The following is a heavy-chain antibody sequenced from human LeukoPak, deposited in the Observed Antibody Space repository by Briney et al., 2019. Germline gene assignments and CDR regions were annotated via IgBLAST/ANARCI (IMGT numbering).Heavy chain of an antibody. V-gene: IGHV5-51*01. CDR2: IYPGDSDT. J-gene: IGHJ6*03. D-gene: IGHD2-15*01. CDR1: GSIFTSYW. CDR3: ARHIVVGATPDPGSPYYYYYYMDV. Sequence: GASLHISCQGSGSIFTSYWIGWVRQLPGKGLEWMGIIYPGDSDTRYSPSFQGQVTISADKSISTAYLQWSSLKASDTAMYYCARHIVVGATPDPGSPYYYYYYMDVWGKGTTVTVSS.